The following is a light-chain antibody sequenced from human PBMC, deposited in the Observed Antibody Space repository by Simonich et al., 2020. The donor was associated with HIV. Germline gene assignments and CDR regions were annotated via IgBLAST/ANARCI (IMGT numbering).Light chain of an antibody. V-gene: IGKV4-1*01. CDR3: QQYYSTPYT. Sequence: DIVMTQSPDSLAVSLGERATINCKSSQSGLYSSNNKNYLAWYQQKPGQPPKLLIYWAATRESGVPYRFSVSGSGTDFTLTISSLQAEDVTVYYCQQYYSTPYTFGQGTKLEIK. CDR1: QSGLYSSNNKNY. CDR2: WAA. J-gene: IGKJ2*01.